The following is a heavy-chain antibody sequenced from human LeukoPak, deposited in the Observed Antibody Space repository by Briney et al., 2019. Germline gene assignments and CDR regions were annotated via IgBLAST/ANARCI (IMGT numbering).Heavy chain of an antibody. CDR1: GYTFTGYY. CDR2: INPNSGGT. Sequence: GASVKVSCKASGYTFTGYYMHWVRQAPGQGLEWMGWINPNSGGTNYAQKFQGRVTITADESTSTAYMELSSLRSEDTAVYYCARGWYYYDSSGLKEQYYFDYWGQGTLVTVSS. V-gene: IGHV1-2*02. CDR3: ARGWYYYDSSGLKEQYYFDY. D-gene: IGHD3-22*01. J-gene: IGHJ4*02.